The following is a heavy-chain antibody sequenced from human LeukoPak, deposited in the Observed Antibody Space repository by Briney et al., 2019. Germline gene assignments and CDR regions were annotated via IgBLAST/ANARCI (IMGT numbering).Heavy chain of an antibody. Sequence: SVKVSCKASGGTFSIYAISWVRQAPGQGLEWMGGIIPIFGTANYAQKFQGRVTITADESTSTAYMELSSLRSEDTAVYYCARDNRPYYYYYGMDVWGKGTTVTVSS. J-gene: IGHJ6*04. V-gene: IGHV1-69*13. D-gene: IGHD2/OR15-2a*01. CDR2: IIPIFGTA. CDR1: GGTFSIYA. CDR3: ARDNRPYYYYYGMDV.